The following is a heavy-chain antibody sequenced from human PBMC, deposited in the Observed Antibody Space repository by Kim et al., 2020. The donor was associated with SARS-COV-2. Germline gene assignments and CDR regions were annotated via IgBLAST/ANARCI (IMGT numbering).Heavy chain of an antibody. Sequence: GESLKISCKTSGYSFTNHWIGWVRQKAGKGLEYMGIIYPRDSDTRYCPSFEGQVTISVDKAINNVYLQWSSLKASDTAMYYCVKLGTAFGDLPDFWGQGTQVTVSS. CDR2: IYPRDSDT. J-gene: IGHJ4*02. CDR3: VKLGTAFGDLPDF. D-gene: IGHD3-10*01. CDR1: GYSFTNHW. V-gene: IGHV5-51*01.